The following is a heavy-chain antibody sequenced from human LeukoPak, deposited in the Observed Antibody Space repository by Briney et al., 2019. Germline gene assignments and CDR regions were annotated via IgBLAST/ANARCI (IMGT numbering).Heavy chain of an antibody. CDR1: GFTFSSYS. V-gene: IGHV3-21*01. J-gene: IGHJ4*02. D-gene: IGHD3-22*01. CDR2: ISGSGGST. Sequence: GGSLRLSCAASGFTFSSYSMNWVRQAPGKGLEWVSAISGSGGSTYYADSVKGRFTISRDNAKNSLYLQMNSLRAEDTAVYYCAKEVGYYDSSGDFDYWGQGTLVTVSS. CDR3: AKEVGYYDSSGDFDY.